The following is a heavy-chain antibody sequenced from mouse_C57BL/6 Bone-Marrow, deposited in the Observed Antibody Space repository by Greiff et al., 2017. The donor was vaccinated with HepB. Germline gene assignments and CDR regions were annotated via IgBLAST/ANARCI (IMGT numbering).Heavy chain of an antibody. Sequence: QVQLKQSGAELVKPGASVKLSCKASGYTFTSYWMHWVKQRPGQGLEWIGMIHPNSGSTNYNEKFKSKATLTVDKSSSTAYMQLSSLTSEDSAVYYCARRDGRPPYWYFDVWGTGTTVTVSS. J-gene: IGHJ1*03. CDR2: IHPNSGST. CDR3: ARRDGRPPYWYFDV. D-gene: IGHD1-1*01. V-gene: IGHV1-64*01. CDR1: GYTFTSYW.